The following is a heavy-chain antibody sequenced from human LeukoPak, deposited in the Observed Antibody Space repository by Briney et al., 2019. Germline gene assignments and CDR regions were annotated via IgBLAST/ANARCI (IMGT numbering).Heavy chain of an antibody. Sequence: PSETLSLTCTVSGGSISSYYWSWIRQPPGKGLEWIGYIYYSGSTNYNPSLKSRVTISVDTSKNQFSLKLSSVTAADTAVYYCARVRSSSWTNYYGMDVWGQGTTVTVSS. CDR1: GGSISSYY. J-gene: IGHJ6*02. CDR3: ARVRSSSWTNYYGMDV. D-gene: IGHD6-13*01. CDR2: IYYSGST. V-gene: IGHV4-59*01.